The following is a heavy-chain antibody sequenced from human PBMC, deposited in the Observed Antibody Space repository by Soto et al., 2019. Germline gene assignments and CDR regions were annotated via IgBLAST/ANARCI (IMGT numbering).Heavy chain of an antibody. CDR3: ARWFTGGNFDYFDF. CDR1: GFTFSSYA. J-gene: IGHJ4*02. D-gene: IGHD2-21*02. CDR2: IDSAGRTT. Sequence: GGSLRLSCAASGFTFSSYAMHWVRQAPGKGLVWVSRIDSAGRTTTYADSVKGRFTISRDNAKNTLYLQMNGLRAEDTALYYCARWFTGGNFDYFDFWGQGTQVTVSS. V-gene: IGHV3-74*01.